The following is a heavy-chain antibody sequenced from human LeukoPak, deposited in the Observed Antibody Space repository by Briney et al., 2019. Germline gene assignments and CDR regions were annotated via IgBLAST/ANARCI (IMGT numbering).Heavy chain of an antibody. CDR1: GSTFDDHA. CDR3: AKDPATRDGHGAWFDP. Sequence: GGSLRPSCAAYGSTFDDHAMHWDSPAPGRGMEWVSATRGDGGTIYYADSVKGRFTISRDNMKNCLYLLMNSLRTEDTALYHCAKDPATRDGHGAWFDPWGQGTLVTVSS. CDR2: TRGDGGTI. V-gene: IGHV3-43*02. J-gene: IGHJ5*02. D-gene: IGHD5-24*01.